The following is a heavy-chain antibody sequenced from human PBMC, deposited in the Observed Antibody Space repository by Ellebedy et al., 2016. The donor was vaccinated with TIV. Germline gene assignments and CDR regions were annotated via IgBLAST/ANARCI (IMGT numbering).Heavy chain of an antibody. CDR2: ISYHGSDK. V-gene: IGHV3-30*04. CDR1: GFNFNSYA. J-gene: IGHJ5*01. D-gene: IGHD3-10*01. Sequence: GESLKISCAASGFNFNSYALHWVRQAPGKGLEWVSLISYHGSDKYYADSVKGRFTISRDNSKNTLDLQMNNLRTEDTAVYYCARDPDAFGDQYFDLWGRGTLVIVSS. CDR3: ARDPDAFGDQYFDL.